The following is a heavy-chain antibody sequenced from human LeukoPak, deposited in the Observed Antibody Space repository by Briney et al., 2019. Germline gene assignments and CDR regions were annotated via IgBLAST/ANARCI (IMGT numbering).Heavy chain of an antibody. CDR3: ARDLRNFYDDSGYNRDFDS. CDR1: TSR. J-gene: IGHJ5*01. CDR2: IGTYGGDT. D-gene: IGHD3-22*01. Sequence: WASVKVSCKATSRISWVRQAPGQGLEWMGWIGTYGGDTYYAQKFQGRITVTTDTSTSTVYMELRNLRSDDTAVYYCARDLRNFYDDSGYNRDFDSWGQGTLVTVSS. V-gene: IGHV1-18*01.